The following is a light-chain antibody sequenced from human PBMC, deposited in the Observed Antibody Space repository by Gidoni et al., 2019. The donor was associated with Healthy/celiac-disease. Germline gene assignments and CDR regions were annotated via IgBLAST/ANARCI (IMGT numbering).Light chain of an antibody. CDR2: AAS. J-gene: IGKJ4*01. CDR3: QQSYSTPLT. CDR1: QSISSY. V-gene: IGKV1-39*01. Sequence: DIQMPQSPSSLSASVGDRVTIPCRESQSISSYLNWYQKKPGKAPKLLIDAASSLQSGVPSRFSGSGSGKDFTLTISSLQHEDVATYYCQQSYSTPLTFGGGTKVEIK.